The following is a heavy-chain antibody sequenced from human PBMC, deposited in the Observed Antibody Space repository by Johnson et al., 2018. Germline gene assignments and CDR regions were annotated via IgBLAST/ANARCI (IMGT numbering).Heavy chain of an antibody. D-gene: IGHD2-15*01. V-gene: IGHV4-34*01. CDR2: INTSEST. CDR1: GGSFSGYY. CDR3: AREKSDCSGGTCYSGYGMDG. Sequence: VQLQQGGAGLFKPSATLSLTCAIYGGSFSGYYRSWIRQPPGKGLEWIGEINTSESTKYNQSITSRVALSVATVKTHLSLILSSVTAADTAVYYCAREKSDCSGGTCYSGYGMDGWGQGTTVTVSS. J-gene: IGHJ6*02.